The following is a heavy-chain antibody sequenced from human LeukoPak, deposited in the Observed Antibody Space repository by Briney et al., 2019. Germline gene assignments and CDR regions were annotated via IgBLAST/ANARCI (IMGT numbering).Heavy chain of an antibody. CDR3: SRDSRADFDY. CDR2: INSDGRRT. V-gene: IGHV3-74*01. CDR1: GFTFSSDW. Sequence: GWSLRLSCAASGFTFSSDWRHWVRQAPGTGRVWVSRINSDGRRTRHADSVERRFTIYRDNAKDPQYLQLDGLRAEDPPLCYVSRDSRADFDYWGQGTLVTVSS. J-gene: IGHJ4*02.